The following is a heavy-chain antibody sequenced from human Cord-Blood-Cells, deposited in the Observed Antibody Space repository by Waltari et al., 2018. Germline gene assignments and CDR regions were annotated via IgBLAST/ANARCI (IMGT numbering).Heavy chain of an antibody. CDR3: AADRHIAALPGPNWFDP. V-gene: IGHV1-58*01. J-gene: IGHJ5*02. D-gene: IGHD6-6*01. Sequence: QMQLVQSGPEVKKPGTSVKVSCKASGFTFTSSAVQWVRQARGQRLEWIGWVGVDRGNTNHAQNVQERATMTRDMSTSTAYMELSSLRSEDTAVYYCAADRHIAALPGPNWFDPWGQGTLVTVSS. CDR1: GFTFTSSA. CDR2: VGVDRGNT.